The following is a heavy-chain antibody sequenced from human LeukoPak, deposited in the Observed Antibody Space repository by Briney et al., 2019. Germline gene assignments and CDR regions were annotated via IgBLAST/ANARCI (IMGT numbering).Heavy chain of an antibody. J-gene: IGHJ4*02. V-gene: IGHV3-7*01. CDR3: ATTFHYCNSGTCAL. CDR1: GLTFRSYW. Sequence: PGGSLRLSCAASGLTFRSYWMSWVRQAPGKGLEWVANIHPDGGVKNYVDSVKSRFSISRDNAANSLYLQMNSLRAEDTAFYYCATTFHYCNSGTCALGGQGTLVTVSS. CDR2: IHPDGGVK. D-gene: IGHD2-15*01.